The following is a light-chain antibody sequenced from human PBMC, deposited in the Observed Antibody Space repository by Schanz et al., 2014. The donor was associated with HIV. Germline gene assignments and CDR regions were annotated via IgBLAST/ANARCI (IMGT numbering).Light chain of an antibody. CDR2: DAS. CDR3: QQYYSIPRT. Sequence: IVLTQSPGTLSLSPGERATLSCRASQSVSSSYLAWYQQKPGQAPRLLMYDASSRATGIPDRFSGSGSGTDFTLTISSLQAEDVAVYYCQQYYSIPRTFGQGTKVEIK. J-gene: IGKJ1*01. CDR1: QSVSSSY. V-gene: IGKV3-20*01.